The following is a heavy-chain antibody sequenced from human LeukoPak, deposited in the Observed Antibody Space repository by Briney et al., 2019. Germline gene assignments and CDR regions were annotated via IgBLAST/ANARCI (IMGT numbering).Heavy chain of an antibody. V-gene: IGHV4-39*01. Sequence: SETLSLTCTVSGGSISSSSYYWGWIRQPPGKGLEWIGSIYYSGSTYYNPSLKSRVTISVDTSKNQFSLKLSSVTAADAAVYYCARSNPGIVVVPAAIRGRVDAFDIWGQGTMVTVSS. CDR1: GGSISSSSYY. J-gene: IGHJ3*02. CDR2: IYYSGST. CDR3: ARSNPGIVVVPAAIRGRVDAFDI. D-gene: IGHD2-2*02.